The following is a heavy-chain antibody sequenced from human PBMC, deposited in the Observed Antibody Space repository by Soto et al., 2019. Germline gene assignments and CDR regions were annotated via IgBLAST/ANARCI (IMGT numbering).Heavy chain of an antibody. CDR1: GFTFSTFA. D-gene: IGHD5-12*01. CDR2: ILGRGDT. CDR3: VKDVRPDGYWDFDY. J-gene: IGHJ4*02. Sequence: EVQLLESGGGSVQPGGSLRLSCAASGFTFSTFAMSWVRQAPGKGLEWVSGILGRGDTYYEESVKGRFTISRDNSKNTLFLQLNRLRVEDTAIYYCVKDVRPDGYWDFDYWGQGTMVIASS. V-gene: IGHV3-23*01.